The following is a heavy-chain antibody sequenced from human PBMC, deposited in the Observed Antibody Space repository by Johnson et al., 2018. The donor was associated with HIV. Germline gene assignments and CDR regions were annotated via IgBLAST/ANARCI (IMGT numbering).Heavy chain of an antibody. D-gene: IGHD3-3*01. CDR3: ARDRGITIFAVTIDAVDS. J-gene: IGHJ3*02. CDR2: IKQDGSEK. Sequence: VQLVESGGGLVHPGGSLRLSCATSGFTFSSYWMSWVRQAPGKGLEWVANIKQDGSEKYYADSVKGRFTISRDNSKNTLYLQMNSLRAEDTAVYYCARDRGITIFAVTIDAVDSWGQGTMVTVSS. V-gene: IGHV3-7*01. CDR1: GFTFSSYW.